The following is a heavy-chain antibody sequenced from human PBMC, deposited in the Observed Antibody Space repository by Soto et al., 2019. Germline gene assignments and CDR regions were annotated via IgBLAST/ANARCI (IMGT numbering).Heavy chain of an antibody. CDR3: ARDRYCTNGVCPYGMDV. J-gene: IGHJ6*02. Sequence: SVKVSCKASGGTFSSYAISWVRQAPGQGLEWMGGIIPIFGTANYAQKFQGRVTITADKSTSTAYMELSSLRSEDTAVYYCARDRYCTNGVCPYGMDVWGQGTTVTVSS. V-gene: IGHV1-69*06. CDR1: GGTFSSYA. D-gene: IGHD2-8*01. CDR2: IIPIFGTA.